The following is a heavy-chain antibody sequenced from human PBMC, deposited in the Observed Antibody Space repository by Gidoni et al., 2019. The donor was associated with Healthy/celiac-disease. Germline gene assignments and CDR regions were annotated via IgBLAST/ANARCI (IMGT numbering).Heavy chain of an antibody. CDR2: IRSKANVYAT. J-gene: IGHJ4*02. CDR3: TRITYYGSGSGVMKPATI. D-gene: IGHD3-10*01. Sequence: EVQLAESGGGLVQPGGSLKLSCAASGFAFSCSAMPWVRQASGKGLEWVGRIRSKANVYATAYAASVKGRFTISRDDSKNTAYLQMNSLKTEDTAVYYCTRITYYGSGSGVMKPATIWGQGTLVTVSS. CDR1: GFAFSCSA. V-gene: IGHV3-73*02.